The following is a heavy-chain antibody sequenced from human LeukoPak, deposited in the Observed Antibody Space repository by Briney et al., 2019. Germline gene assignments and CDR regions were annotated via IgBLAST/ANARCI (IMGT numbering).Heavy chain of an antibody. J-gene: IGHJ4*02. CDR1: GYTFTGYY. CDR3: ARSANYGDYLDY. Sequence: GASVKVSSKASGYTFTGYYMHWVRQAPGQGLEWMGWINPNSGGTNYAQKFQGWVTMTRDTSISTAYMELSRLRSDDTAVYYCARSANYGDYLDYWGQGTLVTVSS. D-gene: IGHD4-17*01. CDR2: INPNSGGT. V-gene: IGHV1-2*04.